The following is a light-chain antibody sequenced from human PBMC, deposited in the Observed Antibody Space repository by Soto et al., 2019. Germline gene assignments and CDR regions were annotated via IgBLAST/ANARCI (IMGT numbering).Light chain of an antibody. Sequence: EIVLTQSPGTLSLSPGERATLSCSSSQSVSSNYLAWYQQKPDLPPRLLIYDVSGRATGIPDRFSGSGSGTDFTLTISRLEPEDFAVYYCQQYGSSPTFGQGTKVEIK. J-gene: IGKJ1*01. CDR1: QSVSSNY. CDR3: QQYGSSPT. CDR2: DVS. V-gene: IGKV3-20*01.